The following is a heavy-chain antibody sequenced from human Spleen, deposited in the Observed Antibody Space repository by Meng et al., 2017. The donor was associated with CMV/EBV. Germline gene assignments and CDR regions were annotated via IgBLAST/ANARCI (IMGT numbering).Heavy chain of an antibody. CDR1: TLSSYG. V-gene: IGHV3-33*01. CDR3: ASDEVSCKFGGGSCSGTVS. J-gene: IGHJ4*02. Sequence: TLSSYGIHWVRQAPGKGLEWVAVIWFDGSYKHYADSVKGRFTISRDNSNNRMFLQMDSLRAEDTAVYYCASDEVSCKFGGGSCSGTVSWGQGTLVTVSS. D-gene: IGHD2-15*01. CDR2: IWFDGSYK.